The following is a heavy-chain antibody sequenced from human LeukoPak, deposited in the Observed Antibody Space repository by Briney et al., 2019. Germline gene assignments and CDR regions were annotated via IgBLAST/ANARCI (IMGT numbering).Heavy chain of an antibody. V-gene: IGHV1-2*02. CDR3: ARINSNWYYFDY. D-gene: IGHD6-13*01. Sequence: GASVKVSCEASGYTFTGYYMHWVRQAPGQGLEWMGWINPNSGGANYAQKFQGRVTMTRDTSISTAYMELSRLRSDDTAVFYCARINSNWYYFDYWGQGTLVTVSS. CDR2: INPNSGGA. J-gene: IGHJ4*02. CDR1: GYTFTGYY.